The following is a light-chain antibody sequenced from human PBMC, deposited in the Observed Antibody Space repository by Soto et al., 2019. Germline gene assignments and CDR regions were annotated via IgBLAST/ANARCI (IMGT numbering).Light chain of an antibody. CDR2: GAS. J-gene: IGKJ1*01. CDR1: QSVTSSS. Sequence: EIVLTQSPGTLSLSPGERATLSCRASQSVTSSSLAWYQQKPGQAPRLLIAGASSRATGIPDRFSGSGSGTDFPLTISRLEPEDFAVYYCQQYGSSPQTFGQGTKVEIK. V-gene: IGKV3-20*01. CDR3: QQYGSSPQT.